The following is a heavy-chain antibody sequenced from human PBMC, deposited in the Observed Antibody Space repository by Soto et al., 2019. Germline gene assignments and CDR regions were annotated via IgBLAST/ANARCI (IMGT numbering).Heavy chain of an antibody. D-gene: IGHD3-3*01. CDR3: AFHFWSGSAHYYYGMDV. CDR1: GGSFSGYY. J-gene: IGHJ6*02. V-gene: IGHV4-34*01. CDR2: INHSGST. Sequence: PSETLSLTCAVYGGSFSGYYWSWIRQPPGKGLEWIGEINHSGSTNYNPSLKSRVTISVDTSKNQFSLKLSSVTAADTAVYYCAFHFWSGSAHYYYGMDVWGQGTTVTVSS.